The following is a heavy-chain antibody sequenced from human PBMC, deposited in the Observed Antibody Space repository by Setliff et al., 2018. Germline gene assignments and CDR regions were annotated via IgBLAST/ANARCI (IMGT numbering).Heavy chain of an antibody. CDR2: VYTSGST. CDR3: ARGSYYDSSGYSPDFFDY. Sequence: PFETLSLTCSVSGASISNYYWSWIRQSPGKGLEWIGYVYTSGSTNYNPSLKSRVTISLDTSKNQFSLKLSSVTAADTAVYYCARGSYYDSSGYSPDFFDYWGQGTLVTVSS. V-gene: IGHV4-4*08. D-gene: IGHD3-22*01. CDR1: GASISNYY. J-gene: IGHJ4*02.